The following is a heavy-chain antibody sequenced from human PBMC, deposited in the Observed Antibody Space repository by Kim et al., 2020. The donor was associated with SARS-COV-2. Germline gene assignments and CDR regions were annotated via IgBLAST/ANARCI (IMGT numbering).Heavy chain of an antibody. D-gene: IGHD4-4*01. CDR3: ARTLAQLYPEGDYSNYWFDP. V-gene: IGHV4-61*01. CDR2: IYYSGST. J-gene: IGHJ5*02. Sequence: SETLSLTCTVSGGSVSSGSYYWSWIRQPPGKGLEWIGYIYYSGSTNYNPSLKSRVTISVDTSKNQFSLKLSSVTAADTAVYYCARTLAQLYPEGDYSNYWFDPWGQGTLVTVSS. CDR1: GGSVSSGSYY.